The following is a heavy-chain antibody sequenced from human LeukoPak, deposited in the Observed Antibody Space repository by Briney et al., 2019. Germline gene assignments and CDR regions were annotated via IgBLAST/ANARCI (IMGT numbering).Heavy chain of an antibody. D-gene: IGHD5-18*01. J-gene: IGHJ3*02. CDR3: ARDRAAGYSFGFSANLDAFDI. CDR2: IYYSGNT. Sequence: KPSETLSLICTVSGGSISSGDYYWSWIRQPPGKGLESIGYIYYSGNTYYNPSLKSRVTISVDTSKNQFSLKLSSVTAADTAVYYCARDRAAGYSFGFSANLDAFDIWGQGTMVTVSS. CDR1: GGSISSGDYY. V-gene: IGHV4-30-4*01.